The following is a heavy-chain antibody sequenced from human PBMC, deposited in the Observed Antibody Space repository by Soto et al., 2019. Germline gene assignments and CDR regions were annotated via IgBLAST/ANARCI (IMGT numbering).Heavy chain of an antibody. CDR2: ISGSGGST. D-gene: IGHD2-2*01. Sequence: DVQLLESRGGLVQPGGSLRLSCAASGFTFSSYAMSWVRQTPGEGLEWVSAISGSGGSTYYADSVKGRFTISRDNSKNTVYLQMNSLRAEDTAVYYCAKSRGSSTPAPGSYWGQGTLVTVSS. V-gene: IGHV3-23*01. CDR1: GFTFSSYA. J-gene: IGHJ4*02. CDR3: AKSRGSSTPAPGSY.